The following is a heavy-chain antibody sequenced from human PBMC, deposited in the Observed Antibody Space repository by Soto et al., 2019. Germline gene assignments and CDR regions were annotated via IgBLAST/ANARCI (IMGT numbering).Heavy chain of an antibody. Sequence: SETLSLTCAVPGGSISSYYWSWIRQPQGKGLEWIGYIYYSGSTNYNPSLKSRVTISVDTSRNQFSLKLSSVTAADTAVYYCARAVGYYYDSSGYYLDYWGQGTLVTVSS. V-gene: IGHV4-59*01. CDR1: GGSISSYY. D-gene: IGHD3-22*01. CDR2: IYYSGST. J-gene: IGHJ4*02. CDR3: ARAVGYYYDSSGYYLDY.